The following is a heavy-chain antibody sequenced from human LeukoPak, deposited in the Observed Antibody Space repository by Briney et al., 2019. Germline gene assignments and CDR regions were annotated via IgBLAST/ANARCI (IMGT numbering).Heavy chain of an antibody. CDR3: ARDIWNDGNYYMDV. CDR1: GFTLSDYG. CDR2: IWSGGRAG. V-gene: IGHV3-33*01. D-gene: IGHD1-1*01. J-gene: IGHJ6*03. Sequence: TGRALRLSCTASGFTLSDYGIHWVRQAPGEGLEWVALIWSGGRAGLYADSVKGRFTISRDTSMLYLQMNSLRVEDTAVYYCARDIWNDGNYYMDVWGKGTTVTVSS.